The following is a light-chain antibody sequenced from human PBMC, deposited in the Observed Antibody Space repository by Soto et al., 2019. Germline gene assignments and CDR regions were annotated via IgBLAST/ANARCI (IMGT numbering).Light chain of an antibody. CDR3: QTWGSGIVV. Sequence: QLVLTQSPSASASLGASVKLTCTLSSGHSNYAIAWHQQQSEKGPRYLMKLNSDGSHSKGDGIPERFSGSSSGAERYLTISSLQSEDEADYYCQTWGSGIVVFGGGTKVTVL. J-gene: IGLJ2*01. V-gene: IGLV4-69*01. CDR2: LNSDGSH. CDR1: SGHSNYA.